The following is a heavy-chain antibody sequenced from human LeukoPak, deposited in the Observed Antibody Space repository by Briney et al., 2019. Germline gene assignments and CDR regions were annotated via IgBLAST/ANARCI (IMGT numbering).Heavy chain of an antibody. D-gene: IGHD6-13*01. J-gene: IGHJ4*02. CDR2: INPNSGGT. CDR1: GYTFTGYY. CDR3: ARGARPSSSWYDLDY. V-gene: IGHV1-2*02. Sequence: ASVKVSCKASGYTFTGYYVHWVRQAPGQGLEWMGWINPNSGGTNYAQKFQGRVTMTRDTSISTAYMELSRLRSDDTAVYYCARGARPSSSWYDLDYWGQGTLVTVSS.